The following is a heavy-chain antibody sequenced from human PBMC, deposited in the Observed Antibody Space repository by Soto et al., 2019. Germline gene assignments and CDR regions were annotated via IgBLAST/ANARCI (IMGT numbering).Heavy chain of an antibody. D-gene: IGHD3-22*01. Sequence: QVQLQESGPGLVKPSQTLSLTCTVSGGSISSGGYYWSWIRQHPGKGLEWIGYIYYSGSTYYNPSLKSRFTISVDTSKNRFSLKLSSVTAADTAVYYCARDMGFTMTRWFDPWGQGTLVTVSS. J-gene: IGHJ5*02. V-gene: IGHV4-31*03. CDR1: GGSISSGGYY. CDR3: ARDMGFTMTRWFDP. CDR2: IYYSGST.